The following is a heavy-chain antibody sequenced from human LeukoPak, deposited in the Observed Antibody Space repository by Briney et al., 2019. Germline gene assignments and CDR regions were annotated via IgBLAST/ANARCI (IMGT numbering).Heavy chain of an antibody. CDR2: INPNSGGT. J-gene: IGHJ6*03. CDR1: GYTFTGYY. Sequence: ASVKVSCKASGYTFTGYYMHWVRQAPGQGLEWMGWINPNSGGTNYAQKFQGRVTMTRDTSISTAYMELSRLRSDDTAVYYCASRGYSSGWYGHYYYYMDVWSKGTTVTISS. CDR3: ASRGYSSGWYGHYYYYMDV. D-gene: IGHD6-19*01. V-gene: IGHV1-2*02.